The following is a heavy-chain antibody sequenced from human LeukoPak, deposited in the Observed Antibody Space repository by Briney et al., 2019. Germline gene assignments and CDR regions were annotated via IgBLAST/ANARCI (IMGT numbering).Heavy chain of an antibody. D-gene: IGHD5-18*01. V-gene: IGHV4-39*07. CDR3: ARIQLWAYNWFDP. J-gene: IGHJ5*02. Sequence: PSETLSLTCTVSGGSISSYYWGWIRQPPGKGLEWIGSIYYSGSTYYNPSLKSRVTISVDTSKNQFSLKLSSVTAADTAVYYCARIQLWAYNWFDPWGQGTLVTVSS. CDR2: IYYSGST. CDR1: GGSISSYY.